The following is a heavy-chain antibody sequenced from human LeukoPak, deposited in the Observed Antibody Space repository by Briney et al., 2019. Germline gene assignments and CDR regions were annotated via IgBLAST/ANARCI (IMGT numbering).Heavy chain of an antibody. CDR1: GYTFTAYY. Sequence: ASVKVSCKASGYTFTAYYIHWVRQAPGQGLEWMGWINPNSGGTNYAQKFQGRVTMTRDTSISTAYMDLSRLTSDDTAMYYCARADILTGYYPPNDYWGQGTLVTVSS. CDR3: ARADILTGYYPPNDY. D-gene: IGHD3-9*01. J-gene: IGHJ4*02. V-gene: IGHV1-2*02. CDR2: INPNSGGT.